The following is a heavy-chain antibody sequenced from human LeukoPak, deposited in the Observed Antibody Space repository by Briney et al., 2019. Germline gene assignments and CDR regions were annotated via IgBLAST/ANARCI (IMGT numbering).Heavy chain of an antibody. V-gene: IGHV3-7*01. CDR1: GFTFSSYY. CDR2: IRDDGSAK. D-gene: IGHD3-22*01. CDR3: ARVAYVYYDSSGHYGMDV. Sequence: GGSLRLSCATSGFTFSSYYMTWVRQAPGKGLEWVASIRDDGSAKFYVDSVKGRFTISRDNAKNSLDLQLNSLRAEDTAVYYCARVAYVYYDSSGHYGMDVWGQGTMVTVSS. J-gene: IGHJ6*02.